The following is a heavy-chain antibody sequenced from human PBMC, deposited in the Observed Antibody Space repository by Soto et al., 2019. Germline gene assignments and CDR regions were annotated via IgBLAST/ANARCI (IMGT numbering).Heavy chain of an antibody. D-gene: IGHD6-19*01. J-gene: IGHJ5*02. CDR2: IKQDGRDK. CDR1: GFTFSSSW. V-gene: IGHV3-7*04. Sequence: EVQLVESGGGLVQPGGSLRLSCAASGFTFSSSWMSWVRQAPGKGLEWVANIKQDGRDKYYVDFVKGRFTISRNNAKNSLYLQMNGLRAEDTAVYYCARDLWVAVAGTRESYFDPCVQGTMVTVSS. CDR3: ARDLWVAVAGTRESYFDP.